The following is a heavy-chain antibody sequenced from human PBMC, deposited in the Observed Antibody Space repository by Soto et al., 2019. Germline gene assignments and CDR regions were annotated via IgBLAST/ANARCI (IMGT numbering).Heavy chain of an antibody. J-gene: IGHJ6*02. CDR3: ARSIAAAGTGGMDV. D-gene: IGHD6-13*01. Sequence: SETLSLTCTVSGGSISSYYSSWIRQPPGKGLEWIGYIYYSGSTNYNPSLKSRVTISVDTSKNQFSLKLSSVTAADTAVYYCARSIAAAGTGGMDVWGQGTTVTVSS. V-gene: IGHV4-59*01. CDR1: GGSISSYY. CDR2: IYYSGST.